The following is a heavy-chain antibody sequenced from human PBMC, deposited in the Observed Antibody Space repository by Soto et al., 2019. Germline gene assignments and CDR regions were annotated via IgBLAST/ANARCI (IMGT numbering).Heavy chain of an antibody. CDR1: GYTFTTYG. J-gene: IGHJ6*03. V-gene: IGHV1-18*01. Sequence: QVQLVQSGAEVKKPGASVKVSCKASGYTFTTYGISWVRQAPGQGLEWMGWISAYNGNTNYAQKLQGRVTMTTDTPTNTAYMELRSLRSDDTAVYYCARRGGPPLANTVSKGGDKNGNYYYYYMDVWGKGTTVTVSS. D-gene: IGHD3-10*01. CDR3: ARRGGPPLANTVSKGGDKNGNYYYYYMDV. CDR2: ISAYNGNT.